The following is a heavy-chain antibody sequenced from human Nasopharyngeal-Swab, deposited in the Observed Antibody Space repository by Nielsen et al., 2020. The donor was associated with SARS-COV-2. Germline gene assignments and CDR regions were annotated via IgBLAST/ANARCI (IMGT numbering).Heavy chain of an antibody. Sequence: LARVGQIYHSGSTNYNPSLKSRVTISVDNSKNQFSLSLSSVTAADTAVYYCASLLTYYDFWSGYLNYYYMDVWGKGTTVTVSS. D-gene: IGHD3-3*01. CDR3: ASLLTYYDFWSGYLNYYYMDV. J-gene: IGHJ6*03. CDR2: IYHSGST. V-gene: IGHV4-4*02.